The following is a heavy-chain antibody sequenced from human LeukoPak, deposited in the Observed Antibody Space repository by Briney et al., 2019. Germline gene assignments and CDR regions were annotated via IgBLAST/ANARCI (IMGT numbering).Heavy chain of an antibody. Sequence: PGGSLRLSCAASGFTFSSYSMNWVRQAPGKGVEWVSSITRSNYIYYADSVKGRFTISRDNAKNSLYLQMNSLRAEDTAVYYCARDGTGTTGDWFDPWGQGTLVTVSS. J-gene: IGHJ5*02. CDR1: GFTFSSYS. CDR2: ITRSNYI. D-gene: IGHD1-1*01. V-gene: IGHV3-21*06. CDR3: ARDGTGTTGDWFDP.